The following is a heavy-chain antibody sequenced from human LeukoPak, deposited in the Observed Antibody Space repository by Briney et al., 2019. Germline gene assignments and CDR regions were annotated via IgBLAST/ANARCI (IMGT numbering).Heavy chain of an antibody. CDR3: ARHTLVTAISTFNWFDP. V-gene: IGHV4-39*01. Sequence: SETLSLTYTVSGGSIRTNLSYCGWIRQPPGKGLEWIGSMFYSGNTFYNPSLKSRVTISADASKNQFSLQLSSVTAADTAVYYCARHTLVTAISTFNWFDPWGQGILVTVSS. J-gene: IGHJ5*02. CDR1: GGSIRTNLSY. CDR2: MFYSGNT. D-gene: IGHD2-21*02.